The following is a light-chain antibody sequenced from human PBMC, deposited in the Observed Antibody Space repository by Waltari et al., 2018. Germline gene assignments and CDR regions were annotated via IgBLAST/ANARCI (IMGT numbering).Light chain of an antibody. V-gene: IGLV1-40*01. CDR3: QAYDRSLSGSV. CDR2: GNS. J-gene: IGLJ2*01. CDR1: SSNTGAGYD. Sequence: QSVLTQPPSVSGAPGQRVTISCTGSSSNTGAGYDVNWYQQLPGTAPKLLIYGNSNGLSGVPDRCSGSKSGASASLAISGLQAEDEAEYSCQAYDRSLSGSVFGGGTKLTVL.